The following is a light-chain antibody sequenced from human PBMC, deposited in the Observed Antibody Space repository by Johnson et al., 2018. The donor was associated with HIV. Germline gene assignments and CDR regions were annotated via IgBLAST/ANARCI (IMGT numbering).Light chain of an antibody. J-gene: IGLJ1*01. Sequence: QPVLTQPPSVSAAPGQKVTISCSGSSSNIGNNYVSWYQQLPGRAPKLLIYDNDKRPSGTPDRFSGSKSGTSATLGITALQTGDEADYYCGTWDSSLSAGNVFGTGTKVTVL. CDR1: SSNIGNNY. CDR2: DND. V-gene: IGLV1-51*01. CDR3: GTWDSSLSAGNV.